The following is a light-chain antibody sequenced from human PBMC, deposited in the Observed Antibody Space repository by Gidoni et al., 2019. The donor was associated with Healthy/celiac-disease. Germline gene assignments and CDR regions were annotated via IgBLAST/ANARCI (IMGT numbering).Light chain of an antibody. Sequence: HSPLTQPPSSSGPPGKPVTIPCPGTSSHVGGNNYVSCYQQHPGKAPKLMIYEVSKRPSGVPDRFSGSKSGNTASLTVSGLQAEDEADYYCSSYAGSNTVVFGGGTKLTVL. CDR1: SSHVGGNNY. J-gene: IGLJ2*01. CDR3: SSYAGSNTVV. CDR2: EVS. V-gene: IGLV2-8*01.